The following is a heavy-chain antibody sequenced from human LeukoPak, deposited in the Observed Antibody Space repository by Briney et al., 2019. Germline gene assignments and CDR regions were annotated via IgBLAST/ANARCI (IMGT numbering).Heavy chain of an antibody. J-gene: IGHJ3*02. CDR2: IHTSGST. D-gene: IGHD6-19*01. V-gene: IGHV4-4*07. CDR1: GGSISSYY. CDR3: ARDQGNVDSSGWYLVGNAFDI. Sequence: SETLSLTCTVSGGSISSYYWSWIRQPAGKGLEWIGRIHTSGSTNYNPSLKSRVTMSVDTSKKQFSLKLTSVTAADTAVYYCARDQGNVDSSGWYLVGNAFDIWGQGTMVTVSS.